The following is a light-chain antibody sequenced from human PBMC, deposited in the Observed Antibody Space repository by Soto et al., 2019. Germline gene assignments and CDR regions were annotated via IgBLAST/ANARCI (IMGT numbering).Light chain of an antibody. CDR3: QQFNNWPQT. Sequence: EIVMTQSPGTLSVSPGERATLSCRASQSVSSNLAWYQQKGGQAPRLLIYGASTRATGIPARFSGSGSGTEFTLTISSLQSEDFAVYFCQQFNNWPQTFGQGTKVDIK. J-gene: IGKJ1*01. CDR1: QSVSSN. CDR2: GAS. V-gene: IGKV3-15*01.